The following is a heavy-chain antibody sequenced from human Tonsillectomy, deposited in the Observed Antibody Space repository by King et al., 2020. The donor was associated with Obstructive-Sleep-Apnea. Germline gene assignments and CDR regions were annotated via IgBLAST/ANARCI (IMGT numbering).Heavy chain of an antibody. CDR1: EFTFSTFA. V-gene: IGHV3-23*04. CDR3: AKEGHISVAPWFYYGMDV. CDR2: IGGSGSGGRT. J-gene: IGHJ6*02. Sequence: DVQLVESGGGLVQPGGSLRLSCAASEFTFSTFAMSWVRQAPGKGLQWVSTIGGSGSGGRTYYADSVKGRFTISRDNSKNSLYLQMNTLRTEDTAIYYCAKEGHISVAPWFYYGMDVWGQGTTVTVSS. D-gene: IGHD6-19*01.